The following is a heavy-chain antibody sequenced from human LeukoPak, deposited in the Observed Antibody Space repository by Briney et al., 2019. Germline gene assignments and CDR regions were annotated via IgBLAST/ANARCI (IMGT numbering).Heavy chain of an antibody. CDR3: ARVSGSTIFGVVIQAPFDY. J-gene: IGHJ4*02. D-gene: IGHD3-3*01. CDR2: IIPIFGTA. Sequence: VASVTVSCKASGGTFSSYAISWVRQAPGQGLEWMGGIIPIFGTANYAQKFQGRVTITADESTSTAYMELSSLRSEDTAVYYCARVSGSTIFGVVIQAPFDYWGQGTLVTVSS. CDR1: GGTFSSYA. V-gene: IGHV1-69*13.